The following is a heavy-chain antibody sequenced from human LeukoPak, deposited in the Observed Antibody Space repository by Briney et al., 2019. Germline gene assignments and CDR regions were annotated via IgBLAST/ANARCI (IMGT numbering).Heavy chain of an antibody. V-gene: IGHV3-20*04. Sequence: GGSLRLSCAASGFTFDDYGMSWVRQAPGKGLEWVSGINWNGGSTGYADSVKGRFTISRDNAKNSLYLQMNSLRAEDTALYYCARDRSGSSGWYNYYYYMDVWGKGTTVTVSS. CDR2: INWNGGST. CDR1: GFTFDDYG. J-gene: IGHJ6*03. D-gene: IGHD6-19*01. CDR3: ARDRSGSSGWYNYYYYMDV.